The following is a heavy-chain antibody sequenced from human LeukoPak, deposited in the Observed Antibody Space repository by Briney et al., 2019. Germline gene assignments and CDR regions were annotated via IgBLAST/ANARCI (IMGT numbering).Heavy chain of an antibody. Sequence: GGSLRLSCAASGFSVSEYTLNWVRQAPGKGLEWLSSISRSQTYTYYAESIKGRFTISKDHAKNSLYLQMNSLRGEDTGVYYCARAQVGYNWFDPWGQGTLVTVSS. CDR1: GFSVSEYT. CDR3: ARAQVGYNWFDP. D-gene: IGHD1-26*01. V-gene: IGHV3-21*01. J-gene: IGHJ5*01. CDR2: ISRSQTYT.